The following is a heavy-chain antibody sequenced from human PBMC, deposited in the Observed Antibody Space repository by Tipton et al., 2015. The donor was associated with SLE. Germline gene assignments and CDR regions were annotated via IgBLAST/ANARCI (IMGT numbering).Heavy chain of an antibody. Sequence: TPSLTCAVYGGSFSGYYWGWIRQPPGKGLEWIGEINHSGSTNYNPSLKSRVTISVDTSKNQFSLKLSSVTAADTAVYYCASRGYSSSWSFDYWGQGTLVTVSS. CDR3: ASRGYSSSWSFDY. J-gene: IGHJ4*02. D-gene: IGHD6-13*01. V-gene: IGHV4-34*01. CDR2: INHSGST. CDR1: GGSFSGYY.